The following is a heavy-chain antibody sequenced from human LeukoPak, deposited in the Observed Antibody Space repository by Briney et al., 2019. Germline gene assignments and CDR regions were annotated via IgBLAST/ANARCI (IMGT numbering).Heavy chain of an antibody. J-gene: IGHJ4*02. CDR3: SCGSVVVSTFDY. V-gene: IGHV4-4*07. D-gene: IGHD2-15*01. CDR1: GGFISRYY. CDR2: IYTSGST. Sequence: SETLSLTCTVSGGFISRYYWRWIRQPAGKGLEWIGRIYTSGSTNYNPSLKSRVTMSVDTSKDQFSLKLSSVTAADTAVYCCSCGSVVVSTFDYWGQGTLVTVSS.